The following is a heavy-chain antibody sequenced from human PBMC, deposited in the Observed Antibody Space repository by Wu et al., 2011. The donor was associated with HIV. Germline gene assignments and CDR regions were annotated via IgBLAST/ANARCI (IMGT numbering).Heavy chain of an antibody. J-gene: IGHJ6*03. CDR1: GFSFNNYA. D-gene: IGHD3-10*01. CDR3: AKVSAASGYYYYYYMDV. Sequence: QVQLVESGGGLVQPGGSLRLSCAASGFSFNNYAMNWVRQAPGKGLEWVTFIRYDGSNKYYADSVKGRFTISRDNSKNTLYLQMNSLRAEDTAVYYCAKVSAASGYYYYYYMDVWAKGPRSPSP. V-gene: IGHV3-30*02. CDR2: IRYDGSNK.